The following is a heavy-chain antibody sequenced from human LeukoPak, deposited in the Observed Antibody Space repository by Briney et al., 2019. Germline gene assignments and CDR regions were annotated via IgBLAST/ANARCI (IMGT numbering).Heavy chain of an antibody. CDR3: ARVYDILTGYLDY. Sequence: ASVKVSCKASGYTFTVYLIHWVRQAPGQSLEWMGWISAYNGNTNYAQKLQGRVTMTTDTSTSTAYMELRSLRSDDTAVYYCARVYDILTGYLDYWGQGTLVTVSS. D-gene: IGHD3-9*01. CDR1: GYTFTVYL. J-gene: IGHJ4*02. CDR2: ISAYNGNT. V-gene: IGHV1-18*01.